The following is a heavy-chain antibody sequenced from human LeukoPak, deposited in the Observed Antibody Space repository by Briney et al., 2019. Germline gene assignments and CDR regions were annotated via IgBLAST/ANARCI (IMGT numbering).Heavy chain of an antibody. CDR2: ISGSGGST. D-gene: IGHD2-15*01. J-gene: IGHJ4*02. Sequence: GGSLRLSCAASGFTFSSYAMSWVRQAPGKGLEWVSAISGSGGSTYYADSVKGRFTISRDNSKNTLYLQMNSLRAEDTAVYYCARAYCSGGSCYYFDYWGQGTLVIVSS. CDR3: ARAYCSGGSCYYFDY. V-gene: IGHV3-23*01. CDR1: GFTFSSYA.